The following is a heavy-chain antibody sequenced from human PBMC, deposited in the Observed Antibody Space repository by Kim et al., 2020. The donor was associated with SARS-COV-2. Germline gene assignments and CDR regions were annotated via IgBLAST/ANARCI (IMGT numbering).Heavy chain of an antibody. V-gene: IGHV3-73*01. CDR2: T. J-gene: IGHJ5*02. Sequence: TAYAASVKGRFTISRDDSKNTAYLQMNSLKTEDTAVYYCTRHSRITPFDPWGQGTLVTVSS. D-gene: IGHD3-10*01. CDR3: TRHSRITPFDP.